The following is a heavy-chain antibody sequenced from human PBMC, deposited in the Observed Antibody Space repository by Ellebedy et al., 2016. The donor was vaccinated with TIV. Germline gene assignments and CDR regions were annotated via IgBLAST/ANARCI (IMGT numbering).Heavy chain of an antibody. CDR2: IIHIFGTA. D-gene: IGHD2-21*02. J-gene: IGHJ4*02. V-gene: IGHV1-69*13. CDR1: GGTFISST. CDR3: TRAEYCGGDCYSDD. Sequence: SVKVSCKASGGTFISSTVSWVRQAPGQGLEYMGGIIHIFGTANYGQNFQGRVTITADEPTSTAYMELSSLRYEDSAVYYCTRAEYCGGDCYSDDWGQGTLVTVSS.